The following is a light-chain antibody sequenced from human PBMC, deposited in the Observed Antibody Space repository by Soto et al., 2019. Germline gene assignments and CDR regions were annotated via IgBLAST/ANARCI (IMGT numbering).Light chain of an antibody. CDR3: KQRYCTPWR. V-gene: IGKV1-5*03. J-gene: IGKJ1*01. CDR1: QAIRSW. Sequence: TVSVKKKERVPINCRSSQAIRSWVAWYPQKPGKAPKLLIYKASTLKSGVPSRFSGSGSGTDFTLTISSLQPEDGARYCSKQRYCTPWRFGQRAMV. CDR2: KAS.